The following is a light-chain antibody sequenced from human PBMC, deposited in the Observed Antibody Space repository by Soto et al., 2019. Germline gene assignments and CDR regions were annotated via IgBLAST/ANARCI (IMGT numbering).Light chain of an antibody. J-gene: IGKJ4*01. CDR1: QNINTW. Sequence: DIQMTQSPSTVSASVGDRVTLTCMASQNINTWLAWYQQKPGKAPKLLILKASSLESGVPPRFSGSGVGTEFTLTISSLQPEDFATYFCQQSYTTVRTFGGGTKVDI. CDR3: QQSYTTVRT. CDR2: KAS. V-gene: IGKV1-5*03.